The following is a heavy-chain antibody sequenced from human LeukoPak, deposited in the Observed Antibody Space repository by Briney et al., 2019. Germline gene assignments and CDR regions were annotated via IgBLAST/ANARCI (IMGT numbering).Heavy chain of an antibody. D-gene: IGHD3-3*01. J-gene: IGHJ4*02. CDR1: GFTFSSYS. Sequence: AGGSLRLSCAASGFTFSSYSMNWVRQAPGKGLEWVSSISSSSSYIYYADSVKGRFTISRDNAKNSLYLQMNSLRAEATAVYYCAREGSTDFWSAYSVYYFDYWGQGTLVTVSS. CDR3: AREGSTDFWSAYSVYYFDY. V-gene: IGHV3-21*01. CDR2: ISSSSSYI.